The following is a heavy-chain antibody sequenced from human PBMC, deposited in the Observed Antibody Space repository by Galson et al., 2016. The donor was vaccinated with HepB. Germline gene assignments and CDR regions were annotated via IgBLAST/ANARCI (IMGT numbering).Heavy chain of an antibody. CDR2: IYNTGST. Sequence: SETLSLTCAVSGGSINSDVWWSWVRQAPGKGLEWIGEIYNTGSTNYNPSLKTRFIMSLDKSTNQFSLKANSGTAADTAVYFCAGGKLAPGWGSWGHGTLVTVSS. J-gene: IGHJ5*01. CDR3: AGGKLAPGWGS. V-gene: IGHV4-4*02. CDR1: GGSINSDVW. D-gene: IGHD1-26*01.